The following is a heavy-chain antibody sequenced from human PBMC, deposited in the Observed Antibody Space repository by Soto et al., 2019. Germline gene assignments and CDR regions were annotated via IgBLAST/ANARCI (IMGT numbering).Heavy chain of an antibody. CDR2: IIPMFGTA. D-gene: IGHD5-12*01. Sequence: QVQLVQSGAEVKKPESSVKVSCKAPGGTFSTYAISWVRQAPGQGLEWMGGIIPMFGTANYAQRFQDRVTIAADESTNTVYMERSSMRSEDTAVYFCASGLQLWLRRINNGYSGWGQGTLVTVSS. J-gene: IGHJ4*02. V-gene: IGHV1-69*12. CDR1: GGTFSTYA. CDR3: ASGLQLWLRRINNGYSG.